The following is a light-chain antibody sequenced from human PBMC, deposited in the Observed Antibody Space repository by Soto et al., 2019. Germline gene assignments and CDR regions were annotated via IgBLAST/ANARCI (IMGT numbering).Light chain of an antibody. J-gene: IGLJ2*01. Sequence: QSALTQPPSASGSPGQSVTISCAGTSSDVGGHNSVSWYQQHPGRAPKLIIFDVNRRPSGVPDRFSGSKSGNTASLTVSGLQAEDEADYYCSSYGGNDNVVFGGGTQLTVL. V-gene: IGLV2-8*01. CDR2: DVN. CDR1: SSDVGGHNS. CDR3: SSYGGNDNVV.